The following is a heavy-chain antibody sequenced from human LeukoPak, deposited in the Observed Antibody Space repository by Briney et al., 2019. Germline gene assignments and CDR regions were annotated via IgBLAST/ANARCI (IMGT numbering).Heavy chain of an antibody. CDR1: GGSLSSYY. CDR3: ARDGVAGTFSPYFQH. V-gene: IGHV4-59*01. CDR2: IYYSGST. J-gene: IGHJ1*01. D-gene: IGHD6-19*01. Sequence: SETLSLTCTVSGGSLSSYYWSWIRQPPGKGLEWIGYIYYSGSTNYNPSLKSRVTISVDTSKNQFSLKLSSVTAADTAVYYCARDGVAGTFSPYFQHWGQGTLVTVSS.